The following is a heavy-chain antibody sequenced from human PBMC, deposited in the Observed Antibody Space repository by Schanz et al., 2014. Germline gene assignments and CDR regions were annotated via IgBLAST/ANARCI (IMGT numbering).Heavy chain of an antibody. V-gene: IGHV7-4-1*02. J-gene: IGHJ4*02. CDR2: INTNTANP. CDR1: GYTFTSNA. CDR3: ARGYSGYSHFDY. D-gene: IGHD5-12*01. Sequence: QVQLVQSGAEVKKPGASMKVSCLASGYTFTSNALNWVRQAPGQGLEWMGWINTNTANPTYAQGFTGRFVYTLDASVTTAYLEISSLKAEDTAVYYCARGYSGYSHFDYWGQGALVTVSS.